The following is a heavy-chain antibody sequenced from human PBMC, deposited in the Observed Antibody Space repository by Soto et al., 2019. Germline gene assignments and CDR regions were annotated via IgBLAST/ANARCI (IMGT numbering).Heavy chain of an antibody. J-gene: IGHJ4*02. CDR2: INAGNGNT. Sequence: ASVKVSCKASGNTFTSYRVYWVRQAPGQGLEWMGWINAGNGNTRYSQKFQDRVTITRDTSASTVYMELSSLRSEDTAVYYCARDRYSSSWYVGAFDYWGQGALVTVSS. D-gene: IGHD6-13*01. CDR3: ARDRYSSSWYVGAFDY. CDR1: GNTFTSYR. V-gene: IGHV1-3*01.